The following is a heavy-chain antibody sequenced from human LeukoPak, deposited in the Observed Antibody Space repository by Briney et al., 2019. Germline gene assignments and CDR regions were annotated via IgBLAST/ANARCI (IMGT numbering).Heavy chain of an antibody. CDR1: GYSFNAYY. J-gene: IGHJ6*02. D-gene: IGHD3-10*01. CDR2: IYPGDSDT. CDR3: ARLMTLVRGGLKRLPRSCGMDV. V-gene: IGHV5-51*01. Sequence: GESLKISCKGSGYSFNAYYIAWVRQMPGKDLEWMGAIYPGDSDTTYSPSLQGQVTISADKSATTVYLQWNSLKASDTAIYYCARLMTLVRGGLKRLPRSCGMDVWGQGTTVTVS.